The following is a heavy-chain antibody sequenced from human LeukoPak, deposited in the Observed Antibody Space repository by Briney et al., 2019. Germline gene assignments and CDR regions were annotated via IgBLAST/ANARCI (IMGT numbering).Heavy chain of an antibody. CDR3: ARSHYYDSSGYSRLWYFDL. V-gene: IGHV5-51*01. Sequence: GESLKISFKGSDYPFSGYWIAWVRPKPGEGLEWMGIIYPGDSDTRYSPSSQGQVTISVDKSISTAYLQWISLKASDTAMYYCARSHYYDSSGYSRLWYFDLWGRGTLVTVSS. CDR1: DYPFSGYW. CDR2: IYPGDSDT. J-gene: IGHJ2*01. D-gene: IGHD3-22*01.